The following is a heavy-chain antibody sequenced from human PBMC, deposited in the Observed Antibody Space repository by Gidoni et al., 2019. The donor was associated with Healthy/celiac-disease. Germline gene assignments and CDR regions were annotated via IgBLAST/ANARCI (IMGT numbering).Heavy chain of an antibody. J-gene: IGHJ6*03. V-gene: IGHV3-7*01. CDR2: IKQDGSEK. D-gene: IGHD3-3*01. CDR3: ARVGDPYYDFWSGYFPRNYYYYYMDV. Sequence: EVHLVESGRGLVQPGGYLRLSCSASGLPFSSYWMRWVRQAPGKGLEWVAKIKQDGSEKYYVDSVKGRFTISRDNAKNSLYLQMNSLRAEDTAVYYCARVGDPYYDFWSGYFPRNYYYYYMDVWGKGTTVTVSS. CDR1: GLPFSSYW.